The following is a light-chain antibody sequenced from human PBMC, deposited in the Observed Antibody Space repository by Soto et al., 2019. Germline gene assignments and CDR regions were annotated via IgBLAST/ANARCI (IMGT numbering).Light chain of an antibody. Sequence: QSALTQPPSASGSPGQSVTISCTGTSSDVGAYNYVSWYQQHPGKAPKLMIYEVSKSPSGVPDRFSGSKSGNTASLSVSGLQAEDEADYYCSSYAGSNNLVFGGGTKLTVL. CDR2: EVS. V-gene: IGLV2-8*01. J-gene: IGLJ2*01. CDR1: SSDVGAYNY. CDR3: SSYAGSNNLV.